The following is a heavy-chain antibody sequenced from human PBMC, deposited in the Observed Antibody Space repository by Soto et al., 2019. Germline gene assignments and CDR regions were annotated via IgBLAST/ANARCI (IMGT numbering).Heavy chain of an antibody. D-gene: IGHD3-3*01. CDR3: ARVSGVLRFLEWLSEP. J-gene: IGHJ5*02. Sequence: PGGSLRLSCAASGFTFSSYSMNWVRQAPGKGLEWVSSISSSSSYIYYADSVKGRFTISRDDAKNSLYLQMNSLRAEDTAVYYCARVSGVLRFLEWLSEPXGQGTMVTVS. CDR2: ISSSSSYI. V-gene: IGHV3-21*01. CDR1: GFTFSSYS.